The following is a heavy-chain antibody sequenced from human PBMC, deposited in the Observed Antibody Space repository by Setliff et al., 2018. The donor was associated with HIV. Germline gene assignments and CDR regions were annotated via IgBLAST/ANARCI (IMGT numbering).Heavy chain of an antibody. CDR3: AKDAGVTGGLYRYYIDA. CDR2: IYHSGTT. V-gene: IGHV4-38-2*02. CDR1: GYSISSGHY. J-gene: IGHJ6*03. Sequence: SETLSLTCAVSGYSISSGHYWGWIRQPPGKGLEWIGSIYHSGTTYDNPPLESRVTISVDESKNQFSLKLSSVTAADTAVYYCAKDAGVTGGLYRYYIDAWGNGTTVTVSS. D-gene: IGHD2-8*01.